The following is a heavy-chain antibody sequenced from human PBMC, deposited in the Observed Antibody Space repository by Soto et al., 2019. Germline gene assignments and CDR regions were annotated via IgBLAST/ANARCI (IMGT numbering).Heavy chain of an antibody. CDR3: AKATATVGGAFDI. D-gene: IGHD1-1*01. J-gene: IGHJ3*02. CDR2: ILVDGRT. CDR1: GFFCSSYD. V-gene: IGHV3-23*01. Sequence: GGSLRLSFAASGFFCSSYDMRWVRQAPGKGLEWVSTILVDGRTFYVDSVKGRFTISRDSSQNTVYLQMNSLTVGDTALYYCAKATATVGGAFDICGQGTMVTVSS.